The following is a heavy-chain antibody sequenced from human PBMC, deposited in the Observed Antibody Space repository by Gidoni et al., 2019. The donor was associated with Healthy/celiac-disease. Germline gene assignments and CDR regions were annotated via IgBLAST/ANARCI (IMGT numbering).Heavy chain of an antibody. CDR1: GFTFSDYY. J-gene: IGHJ6*03. D-gene: IGHD2-2*01. V-gene: IGHV3-11*06. Sequence: QVQLVESGGGLVKPGGSLRLSCAASGFTFSDYYMSWIRQAPGKGLEWVSYISSSSSYTNYADSGKGRFTISRDNAKNSLYLQMNSLRAEDTAVYYCAKFPAAMSYYYMDVWGKGTTVTVSS. CDR2: ISSSSSYT. CDR3: AKFPAAMSYYYMDV.